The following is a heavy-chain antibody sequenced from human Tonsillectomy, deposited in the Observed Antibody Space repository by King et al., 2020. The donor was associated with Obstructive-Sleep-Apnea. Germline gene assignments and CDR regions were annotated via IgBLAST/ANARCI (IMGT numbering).Heavy chain of an antibody. J-gene: IGHJ5*01. Sequence: VQLVESGGGLEQPGGSLRLSCVASGFTFNNYAMNWVRQAPGKGLEWVSSISGSGGTTYYAESVKGRFTISRDNSKNTLYLQMNSLRAEDTAVYYCAKPYYDFWSGYSETWFDSWGHGTLVTVSS. D-gene: IGHD3-3*01. CDR1: GFTFNNYA. V-gene: IGHV3-23*04. CDR3: AKPYYDFWSGYSETWFDS. CDR2: ISGSGGTT.